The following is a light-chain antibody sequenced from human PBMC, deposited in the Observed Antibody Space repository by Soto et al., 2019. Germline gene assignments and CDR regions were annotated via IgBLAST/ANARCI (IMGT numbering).Light chain of an antibody. CDR3: QQYGSPPRA. V-gene: IGKV3-20*01. CDR2: GAS. CDR1: ESVSSN. J-gene: IGKJ1*01. Sequence: EIVMTQSPATLSVSPGERATLSCRASESVSSNLAWYQQKTGQAPRLLIYGASNRATGTPDRFSGSGSGTDFTLSISRLEREDFAVYYCQQYGSPPRAFGQGTKVDIK.